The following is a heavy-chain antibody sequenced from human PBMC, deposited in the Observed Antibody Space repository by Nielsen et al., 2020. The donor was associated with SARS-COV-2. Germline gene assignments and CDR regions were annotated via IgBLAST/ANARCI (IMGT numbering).Heavy chain of an antibody. CDR2: IYYIGGT. J-gene: IGHJ4*02. CDR1: GGSISSVPYS. Sequence: SETLSLTCSVSGGSISSVPYSWTWIRQHPGKGLEWIGYIYYIGGTYYNPSLKSRVNISLDTSKNQFSLQLNSVTAADTAVYFCARETATGFLGTVDSWGQGVLVTVSS. CDR3: ARETATGFLGTVDS. V-gene: IGHV4-31*03. D-gene: IGHD2-21*02.